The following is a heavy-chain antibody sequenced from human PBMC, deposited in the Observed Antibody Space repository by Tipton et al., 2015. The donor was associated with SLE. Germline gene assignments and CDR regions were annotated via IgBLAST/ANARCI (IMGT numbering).Heavy chain of an antibody. Sequence: TLSLTCTVSGGSISSSGYYWSWIRQPPGKGLEWIGEINHSGSTNYNPSLKSRVTISVDTSKNQFSLKLSSVTAADTAVYYCAPFRVYGSGSYEWGQGTLVTVSS. CDR1: GGSISSSGYY. CDR3: APFRVYGSGSYE. V-gene: IGHV4-39*07. J-gene: IGHJ4*02. D-gene: IGHD3-10*01. CDR2: INHSGST.